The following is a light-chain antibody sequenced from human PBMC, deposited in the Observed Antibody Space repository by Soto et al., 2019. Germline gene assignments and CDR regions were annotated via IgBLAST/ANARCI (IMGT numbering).Light chain of an antibody. CDR1: HVLVHSAGDTY. CDR2: KVS. Sequence: IVMTHTPPSSPFTLGQRSSISCRSSHVLVHSAGDTYLNWLHQRPGQPPRVLIYKVSNRFSGVPDRFSGSGAGTDFTLTISRVEAEDVGVYYCMQATQLRTFGQGTKVDIK. V-gene: IGKV2-24*01. CDR3: MQATQLRT. J-gene: IGKJ1*01.